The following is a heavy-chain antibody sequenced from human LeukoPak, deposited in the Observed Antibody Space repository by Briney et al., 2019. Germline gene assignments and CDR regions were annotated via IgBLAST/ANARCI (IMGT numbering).Heavy chain of an antibody. CDR3: ARDGSLYYFDY. D-gene: IGHD6-19*01. V-gene: IGHV4-59*01. CDR2: IYYSGST. Sequence: SETLSLTCTVSGGSISSYYWSWIRQPPGKGLEWMGYIYYSGSTNYNPSLKSRVTISVDTSKSQFSLKLSSVTAADTAVYYCARDGSLYYFDYWGQGTLVTVSS. CDR1: GGSISSYY. J-gene: IGHJ4*02.